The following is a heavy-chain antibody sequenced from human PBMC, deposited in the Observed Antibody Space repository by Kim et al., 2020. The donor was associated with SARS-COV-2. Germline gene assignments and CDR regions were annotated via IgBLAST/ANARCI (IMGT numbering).Heavy chain of an antibody. J-gene: IGHJ3*02. D-gene: IGHD3-22*01. V-gene: IGHV4-31*02. Sequence: PTLKSRVTISVDTSKNQFYLRLSSVTAADTAVYYCARARITMIVVDAFDIWGQGTMVTVSS. CDR3: ARARITMIVVDAFDI.